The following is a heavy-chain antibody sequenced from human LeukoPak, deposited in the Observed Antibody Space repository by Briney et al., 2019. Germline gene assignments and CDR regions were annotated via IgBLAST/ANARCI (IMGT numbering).Heavy chain of an antibody. Sequence: GASVKVSCKASGGTFSSYAISWVRQAPGQGLEWMGGIIPIFGTANYAQKFQGRVTITADESTSTAYMELSSLRSEDTAVYYCARAASKYSSPSLPGYWGQGTLVTVSS. V-gene: IGHV1-69*01. CDR1: GGTFSSYA. CDR3: ARAASKYSSPSLPGY. J-gene: IGHJ4*02. D-gene: IGHD3-22*01. CDR2: IIPIFGTA.